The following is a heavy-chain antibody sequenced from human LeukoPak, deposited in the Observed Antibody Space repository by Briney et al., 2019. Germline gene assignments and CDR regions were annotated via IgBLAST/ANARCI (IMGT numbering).Heavy chain of an antibody. CDR3: ARSYCSGGSCYSGWFDP. CDR1: GGSISSYY. Sequence: SKTLPLTCTVSGGSISSYYWSWIRQPPGKGLEWIGYIYYSGSTNYNPSLKSRVTISVDTSKNQFSLKLSSVTAADTAVYYCARSYCSGGSCYSGWFDPWGQGTLVTVSS. V-gene: IGHV4-59*01. D-gene: IGHD2-15*01. CDR2: IYYSGST. J-gene: IGHJ5*02.